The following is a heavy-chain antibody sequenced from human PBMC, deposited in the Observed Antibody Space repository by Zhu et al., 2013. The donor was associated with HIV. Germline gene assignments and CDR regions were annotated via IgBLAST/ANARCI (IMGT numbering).Heavy chain of an antibody. Sequence: QVQLVQPGAEVRKPGASVKVSCKASGYTFTGYFIHWVRQAPGQGLEWMGWINTNSGATNYAQTFQGRFTMTRDASITTAYMEVSRLTSDDMAVYYCARGSSSSASLDPWGQGPCSPPPQ. CDR1: GYTFTGYF. CDR2: INTNSGAT. CDR3: ARGSSSSASLDP. V-gene: IGHV1-2*02. D-gene: IGHD2-2*01. J-gene: IGHJ5*02.